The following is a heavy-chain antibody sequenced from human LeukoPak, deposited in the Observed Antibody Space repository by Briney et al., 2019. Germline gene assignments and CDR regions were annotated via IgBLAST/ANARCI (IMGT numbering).Heavy chain of an antibody. CDR3: ARARGSYYYGPRLNFDY. J-gene: IGHJ4*02. CDR1: GGSFSGYY. V-gene: IGHV4-34*01. Sequence: SETLSLTCAVYGGSFSGYYWSWIRQPPGKGLEWIGSIYYSGSTYYNPSLKSRVTISVDTSKNQFSLKLSSVTAADTAVYYCARARGSYYYGPRLNFDYWGQGTLVTVSS. CDR2: IYYSGST. D-gene: IGHD1-26*01.